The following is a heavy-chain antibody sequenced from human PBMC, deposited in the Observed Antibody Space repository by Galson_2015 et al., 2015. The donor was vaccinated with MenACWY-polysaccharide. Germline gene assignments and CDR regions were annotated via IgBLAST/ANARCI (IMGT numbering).Heavy chain of an antibody. J-gene: IGHJ5*02. CDR3: VKDWTKLPGEFFDWLWNQFDT. D-gene: IGHD3/OR15-3a*01. CDR2: ISHDGKKQ. Sequence: SLRLSCAGSGFIFSFYAIHWVRQAPGEGLEWVALISHDGKKQFYADSVKGRFTISRDNSKNTVYLEINSLRPEDTAVFYCVKDWTKLPGEFFDWLWNQFDTWGQGIVVTVSS. CDR1: GFIFSFYA. V-gene: IGHV3-30*18.